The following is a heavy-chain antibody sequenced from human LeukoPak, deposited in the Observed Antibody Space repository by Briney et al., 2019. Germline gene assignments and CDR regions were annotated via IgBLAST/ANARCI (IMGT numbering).Heavy chain of an antibody. V-gene: IGHV1-8*01. J-gene: IGHJ5*02. CDR1: GYTFTSHD. CDR2: MNPNSGNT. D-gene: IGHD5-12*01. CDR3: ARMDRGYDNIRINWFDP. Sequence: GASVKVSCKASGYTFTSHDINWVRRATGQGLEWMGWMNPNSGNTGYAQKFQGRVTMTRDTSISTAYMELSSLTSEDTAMYYCARMDRGYDNIRINWFDPWGQGTLVTVSS.